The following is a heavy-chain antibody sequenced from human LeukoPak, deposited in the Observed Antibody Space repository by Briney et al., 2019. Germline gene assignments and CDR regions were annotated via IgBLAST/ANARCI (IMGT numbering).Heavy chain of an antibody. J-gene: IGHJ4*02. Sequence: SQTLSLTCTVSGGSISSGGGYYWSWVRQLPGKGLEWIGFISYSGNAYYNPSLRSRVTISVDTSMNQFSLKLSSVTAADSAVYYCAKTAPYGGYYFDYWGQGTLVTVSS. CDR1: GGSISSGGGYY. CDR3: AKTAPYGGYYFDY. CDR2: ISYSGNA. D-gene: IGHD4-17*01. V-gene: IGHV4-31*03.